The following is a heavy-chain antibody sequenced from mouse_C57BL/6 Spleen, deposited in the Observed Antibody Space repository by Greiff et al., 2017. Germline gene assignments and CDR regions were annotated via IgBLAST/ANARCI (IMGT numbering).Heavy chain of an antibody. CDR3: ASRDYGSWFAY. V-gene: IGHV2-6*01. CDR2: IWGVGST. D-gene: IGHD1-2*01. CDR1: GFSLTSYG. J-gene: IGHJ3*01. Sequence: QVQLKESGPGLVAPSQRLSITCTVSGFSLTSYGVDWVRQSPGKGLEWLGVIWGVGSTNYNSALKSRLSISKDNSKSQVFLKMNSLQTDDTAMYYCASRDYGSWFAYWGQGTLVTVSA.